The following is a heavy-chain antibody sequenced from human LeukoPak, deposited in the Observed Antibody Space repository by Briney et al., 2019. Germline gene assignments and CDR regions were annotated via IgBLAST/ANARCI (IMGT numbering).Heavy chain of an antibody. V-gene: IGHV3-23*01. CDR3: AEPLWFGDEPGFDP. CDR2: ISGSGGST. J-gene: IGHJ5*02. Sequence: GGSLRLSCVASGFSFSYHRMSWVRQAPGKGLDWVSAISGSGGSTYYADSVKGRFTISRDNSKNTLYLQMNSLRAEDTAVYYCAEPLWFGDEPGFDPWGQGTLVTVSS. CDR1: GFSFSYHR. D-gene: IGHD3-10*01.